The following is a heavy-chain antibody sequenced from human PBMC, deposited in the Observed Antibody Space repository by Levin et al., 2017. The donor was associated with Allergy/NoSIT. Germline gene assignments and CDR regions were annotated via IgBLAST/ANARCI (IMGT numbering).Heavy chain of an antibody. D-gene: IGHD3-10*01. CDR3: AAWISLVRGVPKNYFDY. CDR1: GYTFSRVG. V-gene: IGHV1-18*04. J-gene: IGHJ4*02. CDR2: ISAHNGNT. Sequence: ASVKVSCKASGYTFSRVGINWVRQAPGQGLEWMGWISAHNGNTVYAQKLQGRVTMTAETSTSTAYMELRSLRSDDTAVYYCAAWISLVRGVPKNYFDYWGQGTLVTVSS.